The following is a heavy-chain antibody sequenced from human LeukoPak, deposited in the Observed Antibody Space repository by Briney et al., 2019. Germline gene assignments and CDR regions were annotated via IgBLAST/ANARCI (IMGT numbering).Heavy chain of an antibody. Sequence: GASVKVSCKASGYTFTSYGISWVRQAPGQGLEWMGWINPNSGGTNYAQKFQGRVTMTRDTSISTAYMELSGLRSDDTAVYYCARDASGDIPTSGTIRSFDYWGQGTLVTVSS. D-gene: IGHD2-15*01. CDR2: INPNSGGT. J-gene: IGHJ4*02. CDR1: GYTFTSYG. V-gene: IGHV1-2*02. CDR3: ARDASGDIPTSGTIRSFDY.